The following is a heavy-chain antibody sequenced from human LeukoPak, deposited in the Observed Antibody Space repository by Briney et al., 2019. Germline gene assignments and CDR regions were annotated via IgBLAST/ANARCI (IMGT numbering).Heavy chain of an antibody. V-gene: IGHV3-53*01. Sequence: XMSWVRQAPGKGLEWVSIIYSGGSTYYADSVKGRFTISRDNSKNTLSLQLNSLRAEDTAVYYCARVLGSVLDYWGQGTLVTVSS. CDR1: X. J-gene: IGHJ4*02. CDR2: IYSGGST. CDR3: ARVLGSVLDY. D-gene: IGHD3-10*01.